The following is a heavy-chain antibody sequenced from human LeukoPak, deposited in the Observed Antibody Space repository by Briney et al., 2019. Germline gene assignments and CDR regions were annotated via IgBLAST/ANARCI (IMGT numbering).Heavy chain of an antibody. D-gene: IGHD2-8*01. CDR1: GGSISSSNYY. Sequence: SETLSLTCTVSGGSISSSNYYWGWIRQPPGKGLEWIGSIYHSGSTYYNPSLKSRVTISVDTSKNQFSLKLSSVTAADTAVYYCARTTSNGYYYYMDVWGKGTTVTVSS. CDR3: ARTTSNGYYYYMDV. CDR2: IYHSGST. V-gene: IGHV4-39*07. J-gene: IGHJ6*03.